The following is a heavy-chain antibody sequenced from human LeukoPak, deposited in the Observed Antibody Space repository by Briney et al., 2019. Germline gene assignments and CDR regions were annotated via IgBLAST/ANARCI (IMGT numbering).Heavy chain of an antibody. V-gene: IGHV1-8*01. CDR2: MNPNSGST. D-gene: IGHD5-24*01. J-gene: IGHJ3*02. Sequence: ASVKVSCKASGYTFTSYDISWVRQATGQGLEWMGWMNPNSGSTNYAQKFQGRVTMTRDTSTSTVYMELSSLRSEDTAVYYCARVRDGYNDAYDIWGQGTMVTVHS. CDR1: GYTFTSYD. CDR3: ARVRDGYNDAYDI.